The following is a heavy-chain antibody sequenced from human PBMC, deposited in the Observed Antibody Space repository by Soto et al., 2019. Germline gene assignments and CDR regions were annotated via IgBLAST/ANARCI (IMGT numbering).Heavy chain of an antibody. CDR3: ARDLAFKAVIALWYYYYGMDV. V-gene: IGHV3-30-3*01. Sequence: QVQLVESGGGVVQPGRSLRLSCAASGFTFSSYAMHWVRQAPGKGLEWVAVISYDGSNKYYADSVKGRFTISRDNSKNTRYLQMNSLRAEDTAVYYCARDLAFKAVIALWYYYYGMDVWGQGTTVTVSS. J-gene: IGHJ6*02. CDR2: ISYDGSNK. CDR1: GFTFSSYA. D-gene: IGHD2-21*01.